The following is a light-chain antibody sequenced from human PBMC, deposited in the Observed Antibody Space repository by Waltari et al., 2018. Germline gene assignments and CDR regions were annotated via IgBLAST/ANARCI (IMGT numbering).Light chain of an antibody. CDR2: EDY. V-gene: IGLV2-23*01. CDR3: CSYVSGDTWV. CDR1: SSAVGTYNL. J-gene: IGLJ3*02. Sequence: QSPLTQPASVSGSPGQSITIPCTGTSSAVGTYNLVSWYQQHPGKAPKLMIYEDYKWPSGVSNRFSGSKSGNTASLTISGLQAEDEADYYCCSYVSGDTWVFGGGTELAVL.